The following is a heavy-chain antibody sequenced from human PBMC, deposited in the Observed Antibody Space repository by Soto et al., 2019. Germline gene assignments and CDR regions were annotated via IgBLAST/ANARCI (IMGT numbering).Heavy chain of an antibody. CDR3: ARNDYGDYLYGMDV. CDR2: IWYDGSNK. J-gene: IGHJ6*02. V-gene: IGHV3-33*01. Sequence: GGSLRLSCAASGFTFSSYGMHWVRQAPGKGLEWVAVIWYDGSNKYYADSVKGRFTISRDNSKNTLYLQMNSLRAEDTAVYYCARNDYGDYLYGMDVWSQGTTVTVSS. D-gene: IGHD4-17*01. CDR1: GFTFSSYG.